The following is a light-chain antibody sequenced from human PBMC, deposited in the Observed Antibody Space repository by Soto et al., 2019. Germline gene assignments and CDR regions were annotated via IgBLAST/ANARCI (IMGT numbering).Light chain of an antibody. V-gene: IGKV3-11*01. CDR2: DAS. CDR3: QQRSKWPVT. CDR1: QSVSEF. J-gene: IGKJ4*01. Sequence: EVVLKQSPATLSLSPGERATLSCRASQSVSEFLAWYQQKPGQAPRLLIYDASNRATGIPARFSGSGSGTDFTLTISSLEAEDFALYYCQQRSKWPVTFGGGTKVDI.